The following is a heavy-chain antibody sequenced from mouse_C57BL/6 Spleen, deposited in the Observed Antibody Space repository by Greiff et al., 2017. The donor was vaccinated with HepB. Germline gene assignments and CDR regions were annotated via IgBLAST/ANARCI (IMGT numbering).Heavy chain of an antibody. CDR3: AREGGSSYYAMDY. V-gene: IGHV5-4*01. J-gene: IGHJ4*01. CDR2: ISDGGSYT. D-gene: IGHD1-1*01. CDR1: GFTFSNYA. Sequence: EVKLMESGGGLVKPGGSLKLSCAASGFTFSNYAMSWVRQTPEKRLEWVATISDGGSYTYYPDNVKGRFTISRDNAKNNLYLQMSHLKSEDTAMYYCAREGGSSYYAMDYWGQGTSVTVSS.